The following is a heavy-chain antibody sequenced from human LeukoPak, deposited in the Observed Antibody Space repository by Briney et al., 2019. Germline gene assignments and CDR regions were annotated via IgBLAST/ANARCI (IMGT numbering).Heavy chain of an antibody. CDR3: ASLAPEPDAFDI. CDR2: IYHSGST. D-gene: IGHD1-14*01. Sequence: SETLSLTCTVSGYSISSGYYWGWIRQPPGKGLEWIGSIYHSGSTYYNPSLKSRVTISVDTSKNQFSLNLTSVTAADTAVYYCASLAPEPDAFDIWGQGTMVTVSS. V-gene: IGHV4-38-2*02. CDR1: GYSISSGYY. J-gene: IGHJ3*02.